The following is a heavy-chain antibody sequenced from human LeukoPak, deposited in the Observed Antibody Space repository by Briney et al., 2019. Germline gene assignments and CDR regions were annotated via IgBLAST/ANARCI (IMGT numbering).Heavy chain of an antibody. D-gene: IGHD1-14*01. J-gene: IGHJ6*02. V-gene: IGHV3-33*01. CDR1: GFTFSSYG. Sequence: PGGSLRLSCAASGFTFSSYGMHWVRQAPGKGLEWVAVIWYDGSNKYYADSVKGRFTISRDNSKNTLYLQMNSLRAEDTAVYYCARDGIAGSDYGMDVWGQGTTVTVSS. CDR2: IWYDGSNK. CDR3: ARDGIAGSDYGMDV.